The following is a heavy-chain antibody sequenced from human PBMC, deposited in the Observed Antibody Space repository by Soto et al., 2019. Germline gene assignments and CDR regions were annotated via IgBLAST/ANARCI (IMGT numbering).Heavy chain of an antibody. CDR3: ARYFHFDFWSGYNPMGDYDYYMDV. D-gene: IGHD3-3*01. Sequence: SETLSLTCTVSGGSISSGGYYWSWIRQHPGKGLEWIGYIYYSGSTYYNPSLKSRVTISVDTSKKQFSLKLSSVTAADTAVYYCARYFHFDFWSGYNPMGDYDYYMDVWGKGTTVTVSS. CDR1: GGSISSGGYY. CDR2: IYYSGST. J-gene: IGHJ6*03. V-gene: IGHV4-31*03.